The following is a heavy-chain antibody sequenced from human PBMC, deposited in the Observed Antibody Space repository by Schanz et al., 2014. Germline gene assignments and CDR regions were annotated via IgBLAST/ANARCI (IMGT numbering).Heavy chain of an antibody. D-gene: IGHD3-10*01. CDR3: ARPALWFGDNCFDP. CDR2: ISGSGGST. J-gene: IGHJ5*02. V-gene: IGHV3-23*04. CDR1: GFAVDNYY. Sequence: GQLVESGGGLVQPGGSLRLSCAASGFAVDNYYMSCVRQAPGRGLEWVSAISGSGGSTYYADSVKGRFTISRDNSKNTLYLQMNSLRAEDTAVYYCARPALWFGDNCFDPWGQGTLVTVSS.